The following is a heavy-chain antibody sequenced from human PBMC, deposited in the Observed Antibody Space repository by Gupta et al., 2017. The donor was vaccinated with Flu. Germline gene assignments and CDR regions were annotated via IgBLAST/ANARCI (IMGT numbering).Heavy chain of an antibody. CDR3: TRQLCTNVSYCRDY. J-gene: IGHJ4*02. Sequence: EVQLVESGGGLVQPGGSLKLSCAASGFTFSGAAIHWVRQASGKGLEWVGRIRTQKNNSATAYLASVKGRFTISRDDSKKTAYLQMNSLKTEDTAVYYGTRQLCTNVSYCRDYWGQGTLVTVSS. CDR1: GFTFSGAA. CDR2: IRTQKNNSAT. V-gene: IGHV3-73*01. D-gene: IGHD2-15*01.